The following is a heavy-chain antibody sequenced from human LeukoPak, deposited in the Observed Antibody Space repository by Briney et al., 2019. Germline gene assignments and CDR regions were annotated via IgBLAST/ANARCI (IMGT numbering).Heavy chain of an antibody. Sequence: GESLKISCKGSGYSFTSYWIGWVRQVPGKGLEWMGIIYPGDSDTRYSPSFQGQVTISADKSIGTAYLQWSSLKASDTAMYYCARLYYDSSGSRYYFDYWGQGTLVTVSS. CDR3: ARLYYDSSGSRYYFDY. V-gene: IGHV5-51*01. J-gene: IGHJ4*02. CDR1: GYSFTSYW. CDR2: IYPGDSDT. D-gene: IGHD3-22*01.